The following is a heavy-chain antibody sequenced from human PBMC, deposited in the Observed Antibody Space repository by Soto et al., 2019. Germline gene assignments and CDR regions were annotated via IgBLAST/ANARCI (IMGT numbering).Heavy chain of an antibody. CDR3: ARDSSGWPNWFDP. CDR1: GGTFRNYA. D-gene: IGHD6-19*01. J-gene: IGHJ5*02. CDR2: IIPIFGTA. V-gene: IGHV1-69*12. Sequence: QVQLVQSGAEVKKPGSSVKVSCKASGGTFRNYAISWVRQAPGQGLEWMGGIIPIFGTANYAQKFQGRVTITADESTSTAYMARSSLRSEDTAVYYCARDSSGWPNWFDPWGKGTLVTVSS.